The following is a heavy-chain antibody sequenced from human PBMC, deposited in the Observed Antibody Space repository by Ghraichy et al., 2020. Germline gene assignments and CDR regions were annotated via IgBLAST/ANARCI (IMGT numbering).Heavy chain of an antibody. Sequence: SQTLSLTCAISGVSVSTKSVAWNWMTPSPSSGFEWLGRTYYRSKWYNDYVVSVKSRIIINPDTSQNQCSLQLNAVTTEDTAVYYCARGVITIDYWGQGTLVIVSS. CDR2: TYYRSKWYN. D-gene: IGHD3-16*01. V-gene: IGHV6-1*01. CDR1: GVSVSTKSVA. CDR3: ARGVITIDY. J-gene: IGHJ4*02.